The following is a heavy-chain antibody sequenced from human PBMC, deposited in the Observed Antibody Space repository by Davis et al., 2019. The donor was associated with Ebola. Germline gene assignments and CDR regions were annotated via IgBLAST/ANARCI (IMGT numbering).Heavy chain of an antibody. CDR3: ARHRVSSGWLDY. Sequence: SETLSLTCAVYGGSFSGYYWSWIRQPPGKGLEWIGEINHSGSTNYNPSLKSRVTISVDKSKNQFSLKLSSVTAADTAVYYCARHRVSSGWLDYWGQGTLVTVSS. CDR1: GGSFSGYY. V-gene: IGHV4-34*01. J-gene: IGHJ4*02. D-gene: IGHD6-19*01. CDR2: INHSGST.